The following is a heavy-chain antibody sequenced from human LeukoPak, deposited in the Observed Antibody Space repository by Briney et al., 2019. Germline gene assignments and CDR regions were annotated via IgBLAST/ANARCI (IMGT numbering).Heavy chain of an antibody. CDR2: ITAYNGNT. Sequence: ASVKVSCKASGYTFTSYGISWVRQAPGQGLEWMGWITAYNGNTNYAQKLQGRVTMTTDTSTSTAYMELRSLRSDDTAVYYCARDGGSGWLQDGMDVWGQGTTVTVSS. D-gene: IGHD6-19*01. CDR1: GYTFTSYG. V-gene: IGHV1-18*01. CDR3: ARDGGSGWLQDGMDV. J-gene: IGHJ6*02.